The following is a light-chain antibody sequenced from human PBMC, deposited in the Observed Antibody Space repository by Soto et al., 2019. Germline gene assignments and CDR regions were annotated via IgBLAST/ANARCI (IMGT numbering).Light chain of an antibody. J-gene: IGKJ4*01. Sequence: EIVMTQSPATLSVSPGERATLSCRASQSIKNNLAWYQQKPGQSPRLLIYGASTRATGIPARFSGSGSGTEFPLTISSLQSEDFAVYYCQQYDNWPPLTFGGGTKVEIK. CDR3: QQYDNWPPLT. CDR1: QSIKNN. V-gene: IGKV3-15*01. CDR2: GAS.